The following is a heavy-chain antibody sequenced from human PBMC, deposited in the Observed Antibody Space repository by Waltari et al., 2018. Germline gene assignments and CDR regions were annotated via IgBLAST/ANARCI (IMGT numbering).Heavy chain of an antibody. V-gene: IGHV4-59*01. J-gene: IGHJ4*02. Sequence: QVQLQESGPGLVKPSETLSLTCTVSGGSISSSYWSWIRQPPGKGLEWIGYIYYSGSTNYNPSLKSRVTISVDTSKNQFSLKLSSVTAADTAVYYCARGGEYDYGDYWGQGTLVTVSS. CDR2: IYYSGST. CDR1: GGSISSSY. D-gene: IGHD6-6*01. CDR3: ARGGEYDYGDY.